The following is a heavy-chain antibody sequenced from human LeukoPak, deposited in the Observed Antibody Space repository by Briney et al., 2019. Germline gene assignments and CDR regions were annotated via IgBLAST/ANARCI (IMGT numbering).Heavy chain of an antibody. Sequence: GGSLRLSCAASAFTFSSYWMSWVRQAPGKGLEWVPNIKQDGSEKYYVDSVKGRFTISRDNAKNSLYLQMNSLRAEDTAVYYCARDQLGYCSSTSCYGVYYYYYGMDVWGQGTTVTVSS. D-gene: IGHD2-2*01. CDR2: IKQDGSEK. CDR3: ARDQLGYCSSTSCYGVYYYYYGMDV. CDR1: AFTFSSYW. V-gene: IGHV3-7*01. J-gene: IGHJ6*02.